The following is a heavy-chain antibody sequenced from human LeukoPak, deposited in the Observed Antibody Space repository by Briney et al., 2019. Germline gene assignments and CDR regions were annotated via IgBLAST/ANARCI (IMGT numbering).Heavy chain of an antibody. V-gene: IGHV4-39*07. CDR1: GGSISSSNYY. CDR3: AREEDRSGD. D-gene: IGHD3-22*01. Sequence: SDTLSLTCTVSGGSISSSNYYWAWNRQPPGQGLEWIGSIYYRGNAYYNPSLKSRVTISVDTSKNQFSLSLSSVTAADTAVYYCAREEDRSGDWGQGTLVTVTS. CDR2: IYYRGNA. J-gene: IGHJ4*02.